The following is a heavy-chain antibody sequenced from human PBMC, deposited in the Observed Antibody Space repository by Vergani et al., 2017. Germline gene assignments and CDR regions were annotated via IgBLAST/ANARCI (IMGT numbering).Heavy chain of an antibody. CDR1: GFTFSSYG. J-gene: IGHJ3*02. CDR3: AKGSSGDCTNGVCYIWGNDAFDI. Sequence: QVQLVESGGGVVQPGRSLRLSCAASGFTFSSYGMHWVRQAPGKGLEWVAVISYDGSNKYYADSVKGRFTISRDNSKNTLYLQMNSLRAEDTAVYYCAKGSSGDCTNGVCYIWGNDAFDIWGQGTMVTVSS. CDR2: ISYDGSNK. D-gene: IGHD2-8*01. V-gene: IGHV3-30*18.